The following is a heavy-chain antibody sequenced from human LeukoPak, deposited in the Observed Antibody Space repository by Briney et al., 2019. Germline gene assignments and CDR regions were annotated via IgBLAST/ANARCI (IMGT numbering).Heavy chain of an antibody. CDR2: VNHRGMT. D-gene: IGHD5/OR15-5a*01. J-gene: IGHJ4*02. CDR3: ARDPTSEISVPHYFDD. Sequence: NASETLSLTCAVYGGDLSGYHWNWIRQAPGKGLEWIGEVNHRGMTNYNPSLKSRVIISADTSKNQFSLKLDSVTAADTAIYYCARDPTSEISVPHYFDDWGQGTLVTVSS. CDR1: GGDLSGYH. V-gene: IGHV4-34*01.